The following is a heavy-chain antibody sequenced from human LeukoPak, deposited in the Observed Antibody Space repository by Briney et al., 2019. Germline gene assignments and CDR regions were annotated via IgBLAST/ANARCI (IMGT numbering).Heavy chain of an antibody. D-gene: IGHD5-12*01. V-gene: IGHV3-7*01. CDR3: ARGGYSFDY. CDR1: GFTLSGYW. CDR2: LHADGIER. J-gene: IGHJ4*02. Sequence: GGSLRLSCAASGFTLSGYWMSWVRQAPGKGLEWVARLHADGIERYFVDSVKGRFTISRDNAKNSLYLQLYSLRLDDTAVYYCARGGYSFDYLGQGTLVTVSS.